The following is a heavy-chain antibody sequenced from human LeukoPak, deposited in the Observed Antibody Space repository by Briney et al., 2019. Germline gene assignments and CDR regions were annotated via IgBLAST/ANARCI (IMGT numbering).Heavy chain of an antibody. CDR3: ARKGLLTVVVLDETNFDY. CDR2: MNPNSGNT. J-gene: IGHJ4*02. V-gene: IGHV1-8*01. Sequence: GASVKVSCKASGYTFTSYDINWVRQATGQGLEWMGWMNPNSGNTGYAQKFQGRVTMTRNTSISTAYMELSSLRSEDTAVYYCARKGLLTVVVLDETNFDYWGQGTLVTVSS. D-gene: IGHD2-21*01. CDR1: GYTFTSYD.